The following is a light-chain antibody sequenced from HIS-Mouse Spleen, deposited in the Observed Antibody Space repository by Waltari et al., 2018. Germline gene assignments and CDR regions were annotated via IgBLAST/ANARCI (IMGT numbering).Light chain of an antibody. V-gene: IGLV2-14*01. CDR1: SSDVGGYNH. CDR3: SSYTSSSTF. CDR2: EVS. J-gene: IGLJ1*01. Sequence: QSALTQPASVSGSPGQSITISCTGTSSDVGGYNHVSWYPQHPGKAPKLMIYEVSHRPSGVSNRFSGSKSGNTASLTISGLQAEDEADYYCSSYTSSSTFFGTGTKVTVL.